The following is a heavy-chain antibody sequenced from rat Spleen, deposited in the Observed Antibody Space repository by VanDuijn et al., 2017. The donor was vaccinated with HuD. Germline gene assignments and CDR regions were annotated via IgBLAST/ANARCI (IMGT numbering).Heavy chain of an antibody. CDR2: ISHDGRST. J-gene: IGHJ3*01. CDR3: ARHGGLRNWFAY. D-gene: IGHD1-11*01. Sequence: EVQLVESDGGLVQPGGSLKLSCAASGFTFSDYYMAWVRQAPTKGLEWVASISHDGRSTYYRDSVKGRLTVSRENAKNILYLQMDSLRSEDTATYYCARHGGLRNWFAYWGQGTLVTVSS. V-gene: IGHV5-7*01. CDR1: GFTFSDYY.